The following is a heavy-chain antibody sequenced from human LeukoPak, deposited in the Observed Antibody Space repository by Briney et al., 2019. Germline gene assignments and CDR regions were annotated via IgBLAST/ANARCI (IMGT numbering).Heavy chain of an antibody. V-gene: IGHV3-48*03. CDR2: ISNSGSAI. CDR3: ARRFDI. CDR1: GFTFSSYE. Sequence: GGSLRLSCAASGFTFSSYEVNWVRQAPGKGLEWVSYISNSGSAIYYADSVRGRFTISRDNAKNSLYLQMNSLRAGDTAIYYCARRFDIWGQGTMVTVSS. J-gene: IGHJ3*02.